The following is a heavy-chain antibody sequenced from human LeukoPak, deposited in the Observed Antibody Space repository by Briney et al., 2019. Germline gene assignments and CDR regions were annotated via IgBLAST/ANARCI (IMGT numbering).Heavy chain of an antibody. D-gene: IGHD3-10*01. J-gene: IGHJ4*02. CDR2: INPNSGGT. V-gene: IGHV1-2*02. Sequence: ASVKVSCKASGYTFTGYYMHWVRQAPGRGLEWMGWINPNSGGTNYAQKFQGRVTMTRDTSISTAYMELSRRRSDDTAVYYCARVPDYYGSGSLNNWGQGTLVTVSS. CDR3: ARVPDYYGSGSLNN. CDR1: GYTFTGYY.